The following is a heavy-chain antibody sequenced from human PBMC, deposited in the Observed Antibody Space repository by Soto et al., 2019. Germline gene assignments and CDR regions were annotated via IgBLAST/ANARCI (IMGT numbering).Heavy chain of an antibody. J-gene: IGHJ5*02. V-gene: IGHV3-74*01. CDR1: GFTFSSYW. CDR3: AGLWFGDPNWFDP. CDR2: INSDGSST. D-gene: IGHD3-10*01. Sequence: GGSLRLSCAASGFTFSSYWMHWVRQAPGKGLVWVSRINSDGSSTSYADSVKGRFTISRDNAKNTLYLQMNSLRAEDTAVYYCAGLWFGDPNWFDPWGQGTLVTVSS.